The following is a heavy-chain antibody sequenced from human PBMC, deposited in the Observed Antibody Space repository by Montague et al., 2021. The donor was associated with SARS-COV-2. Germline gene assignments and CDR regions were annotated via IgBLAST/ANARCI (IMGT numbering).Heavy chain of an antibody. CDR1: GFSLRSDDEG. CDR2: IYWNGDK. CDR3: AHRGMIRGLIFDY. Sequence: PALGKPTQTLTLTCTFSGFSLRSDDEGVAWIRQSPGQALEWLAVIYWNGDKRYSPSLQRRLTNTKDTSENQVVLTMTNMDPVDTATYYCAHRGMIRGLIFDYWGQGTLVTVSS. V-gene: IGHV2-5*01. J-gene: IGHJ4*02. D-gene: IGHD3-10*01.